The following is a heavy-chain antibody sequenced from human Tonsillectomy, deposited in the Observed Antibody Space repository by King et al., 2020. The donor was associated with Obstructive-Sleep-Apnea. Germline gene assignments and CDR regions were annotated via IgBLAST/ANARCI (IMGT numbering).Heavy chain of an antibody. D-gene: IGHD6-13*01. J-gene: IGHJ2*01. CDR2: IYHSGST. Sequence: QLQESGPGLVKPSETLSLTCTVSGGSISSSSYYWGWIRQPPGKGLEWIGRIYHSGSTYYNPSLKSRVTLSVDTSKNQFSLKLNSVTAADTAVYYCARDEQLIPYWYFDLWGRGTLVTVSS. V-gene: IGHV4-39*07. CDR3: ARDEQLIPYWYFDL. CDR1: GGSISSSSYY.